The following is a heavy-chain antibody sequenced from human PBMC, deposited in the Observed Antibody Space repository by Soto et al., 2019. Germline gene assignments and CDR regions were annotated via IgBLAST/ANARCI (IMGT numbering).Heavy chain of an antibody. Sequence: QPGGSLRLSCAASGFTFSSYGMHWVRQAPGKGLEWVAVISYDGSNKYYADSVKGRFTISRDNSKNTLYLQMNSLRAEDTAVYYFAKDFRAPAYRMAVWGQGTTVTVSS. V-gene: IGHV3-30*18. D-gene: IGHD2-2*01. J-gene: IGHJ6*02. CDR2: ISYDGSNK. CDR1: GFTFSSYG. CDR3: AKDFRAPAYRMAV.